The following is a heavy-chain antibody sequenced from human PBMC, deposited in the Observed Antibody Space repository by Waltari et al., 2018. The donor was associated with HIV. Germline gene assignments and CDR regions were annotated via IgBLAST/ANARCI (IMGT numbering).Heavy chain of an antibody. CDR3: ATVRTEAGSYSIFDY. V-gene: IGHV1-24*01. CDR1: GYTLPELS. CDR2: FDPEGGET. D-gene: IGHD1-26*01. J-gene: IGHJ4*02. Sequence: QVQLVQSGAEVKKPGASVKVSCKVSGYTLPELSMHWVRQAPGKGLEWRGGFDPEGGETIYGQKYQGRGTMTGDTSTDTAYMALSSLRSEDTAVYYCATVRTEAGSYSIFDYWGQGALVTVSS.